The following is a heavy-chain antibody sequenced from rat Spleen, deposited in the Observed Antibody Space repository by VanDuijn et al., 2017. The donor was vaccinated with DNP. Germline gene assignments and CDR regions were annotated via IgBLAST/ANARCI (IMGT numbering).Heavy chain of an antibody. V-gene: IGHV5-31*01. CDR2: ITSSGDTT. CDR1: GFTFNNNW. CDR3: TRPRGSYGGYRVDA. D-gene: IGHD1-11*01. J-gene: IGHJ4*01. Sequence: EVQLVESGGDLVQPGKSLKLSCVASGFTFNNNWMTWIRQVPGKGLEWVASITSSGDTTYYLDSVKGRFTISRDNAENTLHLQMDSLRSEDTATYYCTRPRGSYGGYRVDAWGQGTSVSVSS.